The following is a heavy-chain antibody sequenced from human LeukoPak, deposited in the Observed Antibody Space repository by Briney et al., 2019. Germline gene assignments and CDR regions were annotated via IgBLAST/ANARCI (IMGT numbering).Heavy chain of an antibody. D-gene: IGHD6-6*01. Sequence: PSETLSLTCTVSGDSISSYYWSWIRQPPGKGLEWVGYIYTSGGTNYIPSLKGRVTISIDTSKNQFSLKLSSVTAADSAVYYCARLTRLSTSPDRYYLDYWGQGTLVTVSS. CDR1: GDSISSYY. J-gene: IGHJ4*02. CDR3: ARLTRLSTSPDRYYLDY. V-gene: IGHV4-4*09. CDR2: IYTSGGT.